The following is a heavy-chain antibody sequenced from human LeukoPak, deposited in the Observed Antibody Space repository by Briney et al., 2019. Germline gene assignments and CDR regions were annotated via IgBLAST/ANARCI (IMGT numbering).Heavy chain of an antibody. CDR2: FDPEDGET. CDR3: ATETLLWFGELYYFDY. D-gene: IGHD3-10*01. V-gene: IGHV1-24*01. CDR1: GYTLTELS. J-gene: IGHJ4*02. Sequence: ASVKVSCKVSGYTLTELSMHWVRQAPGKGLEWMGGFDPEDGETIYAQKFQGRVTMTEDTSTDTAYMELSSLRSEDTAVYYCATETLLWFGELYYFDYWGQGTLVTVSS.